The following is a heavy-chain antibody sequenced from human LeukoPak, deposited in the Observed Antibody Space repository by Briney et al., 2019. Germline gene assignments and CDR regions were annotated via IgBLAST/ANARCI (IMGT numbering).Heavy chain of an antibody. CDR3: ARGTTMVRGLPNDY. V-gene: IGHV3-21*01. CDR1: GFTFSSYS. D-gene: IGHD3-10*01. J-gene: IGHJ4*02. CDR2: ISSSSSYI. Sequence: GGSLRLSCAASGFTFSSYSMNWVRQAPGKGLEWVSSISSSSSYIYYADSVKGRFTISRDNAKNSLYLQMNSLRAEDTAGYYCARGTTMVRGLPNDYWGQGTLVTVSS.